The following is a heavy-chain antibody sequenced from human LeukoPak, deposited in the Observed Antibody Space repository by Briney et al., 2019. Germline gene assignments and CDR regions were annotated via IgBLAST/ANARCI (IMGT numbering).Heavy chain of an antibody. Sequence: ASVKVSCKASGYTFTSYGISWVRQAPGQGLEWMGWISAHNGNTNYAQKLQGRVTMTTDTSTSTAYMELRSLRSDDTAVYCCARDLRRGAPYSSSWGDWGQGTLVTVSS. CDR2: ISAHNGNT. J-gene: IGHJ4*02. D-gene: IGHD6-13*01. CDR3: ARDLRRGAPYSSSWGD. V-gene: IGHV1-18*01. CDR1: GYTFTSYG.